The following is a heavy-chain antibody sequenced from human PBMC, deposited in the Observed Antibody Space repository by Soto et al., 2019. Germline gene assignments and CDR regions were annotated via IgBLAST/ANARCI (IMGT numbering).Heavy chain of an antibody. V-gene: IGHV3-30*18. CDR1: GFTFSSYG. D-gene: IGHD2-15*01. Sequence: QVQLVESGGGVVQPGRSLRLSCAASGFTFSSYGMHWVRQAPGKGLEWVAVISYDGTNNYYTESVKGRFTISRDNSKNTLFLQMNSLRAEDTAVYFCAEGDCSGGSCYFSAFDIWGQGTMVTVSS. CDR3: AEGDCSGGSCYFSAFDI. J-gene: IGHJ3*02. CDR2: ISYDGTNN.